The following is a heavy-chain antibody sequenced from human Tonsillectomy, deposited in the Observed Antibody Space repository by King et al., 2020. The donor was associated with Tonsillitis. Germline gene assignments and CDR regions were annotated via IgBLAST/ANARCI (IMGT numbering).Heavy chain of an antibody. Sequence: LQLQESGSGLVKPSQTLSLTCAVSGGSITSGGNSWNWIRQSPGKGLEWIGCIHHSGNTYYNPSLKSRLTISVHTSKNQISLKLTSVTAADTAVYYCARDVDDCWARAFDIWGQGTMVIVSS. CDR3: ARDVDDCWARAFDI. CDR2: IHHSGNT. V-gene: IGHV4-30-2*06. CDR1: GGSITSGGNS. J-gene: IGHJ3*02. D-gene: IGHD3-3*01.